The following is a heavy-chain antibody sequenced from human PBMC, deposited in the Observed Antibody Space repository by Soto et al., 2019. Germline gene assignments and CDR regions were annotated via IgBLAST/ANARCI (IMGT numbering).Heavy chain of an antibody. D-gene: IGHD2-15*01. CDR1: GGSFSGYY. Sequence: SETLSLTCAVYGGSFSGYYWSWIRQPPGKGLEWIGEINHSGSTNYNPSLKSRVTISVDTSKNQFSLRLSSVTAADTAVYYCARELTGTGVVSGGSSWGQGTLVTVSS. J-gene: IGHJ4*02. V-gene: IGHV4-34*01. CDR3: ARELTGTGVVSGGSS. CDR2: INHSGST.